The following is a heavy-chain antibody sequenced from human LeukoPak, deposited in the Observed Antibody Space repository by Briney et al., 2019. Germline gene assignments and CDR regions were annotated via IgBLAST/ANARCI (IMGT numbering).Heavy chain of an antibody. CDR2: INHSGST. Sequence: SETLSLTCAVYGGSFSGYYWSWIRQPPGKGLEWIGEINHSGSTNYNPSLKSRVTISVDTSKNQFSLKLSSVTAADTAVYYCARLGTMGSNWFDPWGQGTLVTVSS. D-gene: IGHD5-12*01. CDR3: ARLGTMGSNWFDP. V-gene: IGHV4-34*01. J-gene: IGHJ5*02. CDR1: GGSFSGYY.